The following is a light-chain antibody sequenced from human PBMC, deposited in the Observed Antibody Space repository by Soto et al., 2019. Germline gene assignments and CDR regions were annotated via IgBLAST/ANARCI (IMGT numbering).Light chain of an antibody. CDR2: EAS. CDR3: LKYNSYPKT. CDR1: QGIRND. Sequence: DIQMTQSPSSLSASVGDRVTITCRASQGIRNDLGWYKQKPGKAPRLRIYEASILQSGVPSKFSGSGSGTEFTLTISSLQPEDFAIYYCLKYNSYPKTFGQGTNVETK. V-gene: IGKV1-17*01. J-gene: IGKJ1*01.